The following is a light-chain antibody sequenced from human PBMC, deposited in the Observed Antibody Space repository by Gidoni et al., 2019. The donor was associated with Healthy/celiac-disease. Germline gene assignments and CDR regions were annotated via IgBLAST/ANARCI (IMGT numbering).Light chain of an antibody. CDR3: CSYAGSYPVV. Sequence: QSALTQPRSVSGPPGQSVTISCTGTSSDVGGYNYVSWYQQPPGKAPKLMIYDVSKRPSGVPDRCSGAKSGNTASLTISGLQAEDEADYYCCSYAGSYPVVFGGGTKLTVL. J-gene: IGLJ2*01. V-gene: IGLV2-11*01. CDR1: SSDVGGYNY. CDR2: DVS.